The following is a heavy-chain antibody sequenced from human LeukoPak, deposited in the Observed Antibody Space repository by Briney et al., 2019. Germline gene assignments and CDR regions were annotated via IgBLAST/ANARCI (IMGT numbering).Heavy chain of an antibody. J-gene: IGHJ2*01. D-gene: IGHD3-10*01. CDR3: AREGRGWYFDL. Sequence: AASVRVSCKASGYGFTGYYMHWVRQAPGQGLEWMGWINPNSGGTNYAQKYQGRVTMTRDTSISTAYMDLSRLGSDDTAVYYCAREGRGWYFDLWGRGTLVTVSS. CDR1: GYGFTGYY. CDR2: INPNSGGT. V-gene: IGHV1-2*02.